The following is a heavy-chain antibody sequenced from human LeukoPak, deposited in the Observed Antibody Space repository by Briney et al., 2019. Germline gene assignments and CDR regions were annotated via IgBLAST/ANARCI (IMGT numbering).Heavy chain of an antibody. CDR1: GGSISSGSYH. D-gene: IGHD3-10*01. CDR2: IYYSGST. V-gene: IGHV4-39*07. CDR3: AKDSSYGSGLTGSFDY. J-gene: IGHJ4*02. Sequence: SETLSLTCTVSGGSISSGSYHWGWIRQPAGKGLEWIGSIYYSGSTYYNPSLKSRVTISVDTSKNQFSLKLSSVTAADTAVYYCAKDSSYGSGLTGSFDYLGQGTLVTVSS.